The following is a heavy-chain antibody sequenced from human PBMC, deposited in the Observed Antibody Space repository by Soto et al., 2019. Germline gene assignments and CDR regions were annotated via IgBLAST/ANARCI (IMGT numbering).Heavy chain of an antibody. J-gene: IGHJ6*02. CDR1: GDSVSSNSAA. CDR3: ARGENTAAVRGAEYYYYGMDV. D-gene: IGHD5-18*01. Sequence: QTLSLTCAISGDSVSSNSAAWNWIRQSPSRGLEWLGRTYYRSKWYNDYAVSVKSRITINPDTSKNQFSLQLNSVTPEDTAVYYCARGENTAAVRGAEYYYYGMDVWGQGTPATVS. V-gene: IGHV6-1*01. CDR2: TYYRSKWYN.